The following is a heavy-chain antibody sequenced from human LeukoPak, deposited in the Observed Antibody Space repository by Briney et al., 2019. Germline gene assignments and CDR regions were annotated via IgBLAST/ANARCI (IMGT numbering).Heavy chain of an antibody. D-gene: IGHD1-26*01. CDR3: AKVHSGSYQYFDY. CDR1: GFSFDDYA. J-gene: IGHJ4*02. CDR2: ISWNSGSI. V-gene: IGHV3-9*03. Sequence: PGGSLRLSCAASGFSFDDYAMHWVRQAPGKGLEWVSRISWNSGSIGYADSVKGRFTISRDNAKNSLYLQMNSLRAEDMALCYCAKVHSGSYQYFDYWGQGTLVTVSS.